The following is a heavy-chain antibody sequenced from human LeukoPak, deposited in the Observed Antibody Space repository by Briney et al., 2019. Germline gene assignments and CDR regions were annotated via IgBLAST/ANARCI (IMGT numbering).Heavy chain of an antibody. V-gene: IGHV3-53*01. Sequence: GGSLRLSCAASGFTVSSNYMSWVRQVPGKGLEWVSVIYSGGSTFYADSVKGRFTISRDNSKNTLYLQMNSLRAEDTAVYYCATKATTVTPPYWGQGTLVTVSS. CDR1: GFTVSSNY. J-gene: IGHJ4*02. CDR2: IYSGGST. CDR3: ATKATTVTPPY. D-gene: IGHD4-17*01.